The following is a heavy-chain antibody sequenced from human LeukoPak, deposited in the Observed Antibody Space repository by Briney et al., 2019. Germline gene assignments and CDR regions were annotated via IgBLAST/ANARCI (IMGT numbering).Heavy chain of an antibody. CDR1: GGSFSGYY. CDR3: ARDDALLGGTFFDY. Sequence: SETLSLTCAVYGGSFSGYYWSWIRQPPGEGLEWIGEISHSGSTMYSTSLKSRVTISLDTSKNQFSLKLSSVTAADTAVYYCARDDALLGGTFFDYWGQGTLVTVSS. V-gene: IGHV4-34*01. CDR2: ISHSGST. J-gene: IGHJ4*02. D-gene: IGHD3-16*01.